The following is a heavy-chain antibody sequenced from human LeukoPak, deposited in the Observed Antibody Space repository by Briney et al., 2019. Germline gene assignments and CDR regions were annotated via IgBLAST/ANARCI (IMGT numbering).Heavy chain of an antibody. J-gene: IGHJ4*02. CDR2: IYYTGST. CDR3: ATSCSGGSCYFDY. V-gene: IGHV4-39*07. Sequence: RPSETLSLTCTVSGGSISSSSYYGGWIRQPPGKGLEWIGNIYYTGSTYYNPSLKSRVTISVDTSKNQFSLKLRSVTAADTAVYYCATSCSGGSCYFDYWGQGTLVTVSS. CDR1: GGSISSSSYY. D-gene: IGHD2-15*01.